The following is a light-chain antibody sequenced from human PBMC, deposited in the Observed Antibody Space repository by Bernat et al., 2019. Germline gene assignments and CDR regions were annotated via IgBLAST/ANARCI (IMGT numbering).Light chain of an antibody. CDR2: GVT. CDR1: SRDIGNYNL. J-gene: IGLJ3*02. CDR3: CSYAGRTTFWV. Sequence: QSALTQPASVSGSPGQSITISCNGTSRDIGNYNLVSWYQHHPGTAPTLLIYGVTRRPSGVSNRFSGSKSGHTASLTISGLEADDDADYYCCSYAGRTTFWVFGGGTKLTGL. V-gene: IGLV2-23*02.